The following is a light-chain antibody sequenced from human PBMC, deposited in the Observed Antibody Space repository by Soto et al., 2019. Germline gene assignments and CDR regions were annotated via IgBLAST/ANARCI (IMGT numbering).Light chain of an antibody. V-gene: IGKV3-20*01. CDR2: DAS. J-gene: IGKJ1*01. CDR3: QQYGGSPRT. Sequence: EVVLTQSPGTLSLSPGERATLSCRASQSISQSLAWYQQRPGQSPRLLIYDASRRATGIPDRFTGSGFGTDFTLTISRLATEDLAVYCCQQYGGSPRTFGQGTKVELK. CDR1: QSISQS.